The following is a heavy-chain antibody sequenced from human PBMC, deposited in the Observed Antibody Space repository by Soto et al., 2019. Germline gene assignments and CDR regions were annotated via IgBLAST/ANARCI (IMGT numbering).Heavy chain of an antibody. CDR2: ISYDGSNK. CDR1: GFTFSSYG. D-gene: IGHD3-3*02. J-gene: IGHJ4*02. V-gene: IGHV3-30*18. Sequence: GGSLRLSCAASGFTFSSYGMHWVRQAPGKGLEWVAVISYDGSNKYYADSVKGRFTISRDNSKNTLYLQMNSLRAEDTAVYYCAKAQLEGHFDYWGQGTLVTVSS. CDR3: AKAQLEGHFDY.